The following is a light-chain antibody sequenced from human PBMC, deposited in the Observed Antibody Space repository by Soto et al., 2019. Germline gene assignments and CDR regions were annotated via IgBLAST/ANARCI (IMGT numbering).Light chain of an antibody. Sequence: DIQMTQSPSSLSASVGDSVTITCRASQGIINYLAWFQQKPGKVPKLLIYTASTLRSGVSSRFSGSGSGTDFTLTISSLQPEDVATYYCQKYNCAPRTFGQGTKVEIK. CDR1: QGIINY. CDR2: TAS. V-gene: IGKV1-27*01. CDR3: QKYNCAPRT. J-gene: IGKJ1*01.